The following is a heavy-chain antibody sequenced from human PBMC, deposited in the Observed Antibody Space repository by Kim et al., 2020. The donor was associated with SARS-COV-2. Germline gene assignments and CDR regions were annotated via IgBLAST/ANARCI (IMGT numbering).Heavy chain of an antibody. CDR1: GGSISSYY. V-gene: IGHV4-59*01. J-gene: IGHJ4*02. Sequence: SETLSLTCTVSGGSISSYYWSWIRQPPGKRLEWIGYIYYSGSTNYNPSLKSRVTISVDTSKNQFSLKLSSATAADTAVYYCAADYYGSGSYFGYWGQGTLVTVSS. CDR2: IYYSGST. D-gene: IGHD3-10*01. CDR3: AADYYGSGSYFGY.